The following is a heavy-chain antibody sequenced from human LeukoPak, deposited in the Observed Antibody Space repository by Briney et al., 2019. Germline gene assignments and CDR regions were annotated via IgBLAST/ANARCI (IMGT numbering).Heavy chain of an antibody. Sequence: SLKLSCTASGGTFSSYATSWVRQAPGQGLEWMGGIIPIFGTANYAQKFKGRVTITTDESTSTAYMELSSLRSEDRDVYYCARGPFVVVPAANYYMDVWGKGTTVTVSS. J-gene: IGHJ6*03. D-gene: IGHD2-2*01. CDR3: ARGPFVVVPAANYYMDV. V-gene: IGHV1-69*05. CDR2: IIPIFGTA. CDR1: GGTFSSYA.